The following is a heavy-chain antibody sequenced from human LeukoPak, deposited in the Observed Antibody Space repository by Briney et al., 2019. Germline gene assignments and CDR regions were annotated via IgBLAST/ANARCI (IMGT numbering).Heavy chain of an antibody. CDR3: AKRALLGFGELYYFDY. Sequence: PGGSLRLSCAASGFTFSSYAMSWVRQAPGKGLEWVSAISGSGGSTYYAGSVKGRSTISRDNSKYTLYLQMNSLRAEDTAVYYCAKRALLGFGELYYFDYWGQGTLVTVSS. J-gene: IGHJ4*02. V-gene: IGHV3-23*01. D-gene: IGHD3-10*01. CDR2: ISGSGGST. CDR1: GFTFSSYA.